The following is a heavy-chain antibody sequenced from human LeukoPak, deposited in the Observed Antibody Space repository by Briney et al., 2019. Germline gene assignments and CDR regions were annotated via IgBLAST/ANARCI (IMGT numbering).Heavy chain of an antibody. J-gene: IGHJ4*02. V-gene: IGHV3-43D*03. CDR1: GFTFDDYA. CDR2: ISWDGGST. Sequence: GGSLRLSCAASGFTFDDYAMHWVRQAPGKGLEWVSLISWDGGSTYYADSVKGRFTISRDNSKNSLYLQMNSLRAEDTALYYCAKDKYSGSYGLFDYWGQGTLVTVSS. D-gene: IGHD1-26*01. CDR3: AKDKYSGSYGLFDY.